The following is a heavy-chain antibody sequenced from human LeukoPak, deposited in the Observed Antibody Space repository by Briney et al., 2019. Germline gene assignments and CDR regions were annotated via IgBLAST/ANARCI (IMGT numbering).Heavy chain of an antibody. CDR2: ISSSSSYI. J-gene: IGHJ4*02. CDR1: GFTFSSYS. V-gene: IGHV3-21*01. D-gene: IGHD3-10*01. CDR3: ARDWGFGEPYFDY. Sequence: GGSLRPSCAASGFTFSSYSMNWVRQAPGKGLEWASSISSSSSYIYYADSVKGRFTISRGNAKNSLYLQMNSLRAEDTAVYYCARDWGFGEPYFDYWGQGTLVTVSS.